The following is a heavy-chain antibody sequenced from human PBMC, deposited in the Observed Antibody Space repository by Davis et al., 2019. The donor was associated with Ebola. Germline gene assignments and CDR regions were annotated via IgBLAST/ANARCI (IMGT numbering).Heavy chain of an antibody. CDR3: ARDHTHGMDV. CDR1: GGSISSGGYY. CDR2: IYYSGST. Sequence: SETLSLTCTVSGGSISSGGYYWSWVRQHPGKGLEWIGYIYYSGSTYYNPSLKSRVTISVDTSKNQFSLKLSSVTAADTAVYYCARDHTHGMDVWGQGTTVTVSS. J-gene: IGHJ6*02. D-gene: IGHD5-18*01. V-gene: IGHV4-31*03.